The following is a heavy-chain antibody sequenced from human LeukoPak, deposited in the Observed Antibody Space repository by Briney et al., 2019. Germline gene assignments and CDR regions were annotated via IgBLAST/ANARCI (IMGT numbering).Heavy chain of an antibody. D-gene: IGHD4-17*01. J-gene: IGHJ4*02. V-gene: IGHV4-34*01. CDR1: GGSFSGYY. CDR3: ASLRLFDY. Sequence: PSETLSLTCAVYGGSFSGYYWSWIRQPPGKGLEWIGEINHSGSTNYNPSLKSRVTISVDTSKNQFSLKLSSVTAADTAVYYCASLRLFDYWGRGTLVTVSS. CDR2: INHSGST.